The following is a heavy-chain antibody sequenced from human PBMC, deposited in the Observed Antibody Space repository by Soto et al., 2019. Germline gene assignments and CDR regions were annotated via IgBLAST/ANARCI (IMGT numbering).Heavy chain of an antibody. Sequence: GESLKISCKGSGYTFPSYWFAWVRQMPGKGLEWMGIIYPGDSDTRYSPSFQGQVTISVDKSISTAYLQWNSLKASDTAMYYCARSHYRGNLYYFDYWGQGNLVTVSS. D-gene: IGHD2-21*02. CDR1: GYTFPSYW. V-gene: IGHV5-51*01. CDR3: ARSHYRGNLYYFDY. CDR2: IYPGDSDT. J-gene: IGHJ4*02.